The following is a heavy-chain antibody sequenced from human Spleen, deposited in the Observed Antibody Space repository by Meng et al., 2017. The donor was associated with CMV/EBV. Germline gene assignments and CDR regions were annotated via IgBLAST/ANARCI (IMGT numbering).Heavy chain of an antibody. V-gene: IGHV1-2*02. CDR3: ARFPVGATARHY. D-gene: IGHD1-26*01. J-gene: IGHJ4*02. CDR2: INPNSGST. CDR1: GYTFTGFY. Sequence: ASVKVSCKASGYTFTGFYMHWVRQAPGQGLEWMGWINPNSGSTNYAQKFQGRVTMTRDTSISTAYMELSRLRSDDTAVYYCARFPVGATARHYWGQGTLVTVSS.